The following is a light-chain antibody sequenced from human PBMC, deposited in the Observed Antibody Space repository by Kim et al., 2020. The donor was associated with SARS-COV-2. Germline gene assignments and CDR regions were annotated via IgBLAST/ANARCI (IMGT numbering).Light chain of an antibody. V-gene: IGKV3-20*01. CDR2: DAS. CDR3: QQYGDLPLT. Sequence: ETVLRQSPGTLRLYPGERATLSCRASQSVRSSFLAWYQQKPGQAPRLLIYDASSRDSGIADRFSGRGSGTDFTLTISRLQPEDSAVYYCQQYGDLPLTFGGGTKVDIK. CDR1: QSVRSSF. J-gene: IGKJ4*01.